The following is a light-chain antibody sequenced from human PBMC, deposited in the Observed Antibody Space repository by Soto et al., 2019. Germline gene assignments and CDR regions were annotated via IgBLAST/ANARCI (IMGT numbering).Light chain of an antibody. J-gene: IGKJ1*01. CDR3: QQYGSSPPT. V-gene: IGKV3-20*01. CDR2: GAS. Sequence: EIVLTQSPGTLSLSPGERATLSCSASQSVSNNYLAWYQQKPGQAPRLLIYGASNRATGIPDRFSGSGSGTDFTLTISRLEPEDFAVYYCQQYGSSPPTFGQGTKVDIK. CDR1: QSVSNNY.